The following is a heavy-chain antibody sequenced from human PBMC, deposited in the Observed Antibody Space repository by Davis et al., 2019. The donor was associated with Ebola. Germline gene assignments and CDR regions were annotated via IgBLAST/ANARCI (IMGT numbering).Heavy chain of an antibody. CDR3: AKVKYYGSGTLSDRGYFDY. CDR2: IYSGGST. D-gene: IGHD3-10*01. Sequence: GESLKISCAASGFTVSSNYMSWVRQAPGKGLEWVSVIYSGGSTYYADSVKGRFTISRDNSKNTLYLQMNSLRAEDTAVYYCAKVKYYGSGTLSDRGYFDYWGQGTLVTVSS. CDR1: GFTVSSNY. V-gene: IGHV3-53*01. J-gene: IGHJ4*02.